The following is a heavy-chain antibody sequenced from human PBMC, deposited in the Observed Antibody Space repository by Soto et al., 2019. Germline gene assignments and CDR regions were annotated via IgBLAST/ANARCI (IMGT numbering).Heavy chain of an antibody. CDR3: ARVAAVTGTTY. Sequence: QVQLQQWGAGLLKPSETLSLTCAAYGVSFRGYYWSWILQPPGKGLEWIGEINHSGSTNYNPSLKRRVTISLDTSKNQLALKLSSVTAADTAVYYCARVAAVTGTTYWGQGTLVTVSS. V-gene: IGHV4-34*01. CDR1: GVSFRGYY. J-gene: IGHJ4*02. CDR2: INHSGST. D-gene: IGHD4-4*01.